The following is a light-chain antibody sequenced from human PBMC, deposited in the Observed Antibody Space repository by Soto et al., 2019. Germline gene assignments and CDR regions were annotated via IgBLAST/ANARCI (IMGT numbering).Light chain of an antibody. V-gene: IGKV2-30*02. Sequence: DVVMTQSPLSLPVTLGQPACISCRSSQSLVHSDGNTYLTWFQQRPGQSPRRLIEKVSNRDSGVPDRFSGSGSGSVFTLKISRVEAEDVGVYYCMQATYWPTFGQGTRLEIK. CDR3: MQATYWPT. CDR1: QSLVHSDGNTY. CDR2: KVS. J-gene: IGKJ5*01.